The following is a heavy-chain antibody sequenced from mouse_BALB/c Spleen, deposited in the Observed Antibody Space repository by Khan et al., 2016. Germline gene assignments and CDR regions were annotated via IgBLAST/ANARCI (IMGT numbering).Heavy chain of an antibody. J-gene: IGHJ3*01. CDR1: GYSITSGYA. CDR3: ARDYYGSSFFDY. Sequence: EVQLQESGPGLVKPSQSLSLTCTVTGYSITSGYAWNWIRQFPGSKLEWMGYITYSGGTSYNPSLKSRISVTRDTSKNQFFLQFNSVTTEDTATYYCARDYYGSSFFDYWGQGLWSPSRQ. CDR2: ITYSGGT. D-gene: IGHD1-1*01. V-gene: IGHV3-2*02.